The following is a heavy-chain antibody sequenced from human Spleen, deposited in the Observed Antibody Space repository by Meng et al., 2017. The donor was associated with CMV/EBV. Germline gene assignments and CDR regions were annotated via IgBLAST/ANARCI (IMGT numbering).Heavy chain of an antibody. CDR3: VRGPAYNWNYREADV. V-gene: IGHV3-9*01. D-gene: IGHD1-7*01. CDR2: ISWNSGTI. CDR1: EVTFIFDDHA. J-gene: IGHJ6*02. Sequence: GGSLRLSCTASEVTFIFDDHALHWVRQAPGKGPEWVSGISWNSGTIVYADSVKGRFTISRDNAKSTLFLQMNSLRTEDTALYYCVRGPAYNWNYREADVWGQGTMVTVSS.